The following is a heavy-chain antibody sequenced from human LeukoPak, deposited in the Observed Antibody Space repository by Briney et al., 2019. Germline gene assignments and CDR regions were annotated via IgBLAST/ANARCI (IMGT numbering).Heavy chain of an antibody. CDR3: ARDLRVVITGSFDS. V-gene: IGHV3-20*04. Sequence: PGGSLRLSCAASGFTLTSCAMTWVRQTPGKGLEWVSGINWNGDSTDYADSVKGRFTISRDNAKNSLYLQMNSLRAEDTALYYCARDLRVVITGSFDSWGQGTLVTVSS. J-gene: IGHJ4*02. D-gene: IGHD3-22*01. CDR2: INWNGDST. CDR1: GFTLTSCA.